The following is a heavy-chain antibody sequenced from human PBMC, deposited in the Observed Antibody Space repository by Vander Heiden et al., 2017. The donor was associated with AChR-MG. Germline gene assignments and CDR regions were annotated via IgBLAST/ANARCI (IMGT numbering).Heavy chain of an antibody. J-gene: IGHJ6*03. CDR1: GGSISSSRYY. V-gene: IGHV4-39*01. CDR2: IYYSGST. CDR3: ARLTSSWYRRTYYYYYYMDV. Sequence: QLQLQESGPGLVKPSETLSLTCTVSGGSISSSRYYWGWIRQPPGKGLEWIGSIYYSGSTYYNPSLKSRVTISVDTSKNQFSLKLSSVTAADTAVYYCARLTSSWYRRTYYYYYYMDVWGKGTTVTVSS. D-gene: IGHD6-13*01.